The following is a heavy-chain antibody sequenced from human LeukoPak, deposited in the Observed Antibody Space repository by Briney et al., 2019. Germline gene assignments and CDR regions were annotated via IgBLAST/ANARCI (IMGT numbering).Heavy chain of an antibody. Sequence: PSETLSLTCIVSGYSISSGHYWGWIRQPPGKGLEWIGYIYHSGSTYYNPSLKSRVTISVDRSKNQFSLKLSSVTAADTAVYYCASSIRGYSSGWYDYWGQGTLVTVSS. CDR2: IYHSGST. V-gene: IGHV4-38-2*02. D-gene: IGHD6-19*01. CDR1: GYSISSGHY. J-gene: IGHJ4*02. CDR3: ASSIRGYSSGWYDY.